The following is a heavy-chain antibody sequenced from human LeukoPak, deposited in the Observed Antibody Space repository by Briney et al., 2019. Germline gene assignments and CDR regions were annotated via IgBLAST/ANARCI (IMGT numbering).Heavy chain of an antibody. Sequence: PGGSLRLSCAASGFSFSSYAMTWVRQAPGRGLEWVSTISGSGGSTYYADSVKGRFTISRDNSKNTLYLQMNSLRAEDTAVYYCAKGYFSLYYFDYWGQGTLVTVSS. V-gene: IGHV3-23*01. CDR1: GFSFSSYA. CDR3: AKGYFSLYYFDY. CDR2: ISGSGGST. D-gene: IGHD2/OR15-2a*01. J-gene: IGHJ4*02.